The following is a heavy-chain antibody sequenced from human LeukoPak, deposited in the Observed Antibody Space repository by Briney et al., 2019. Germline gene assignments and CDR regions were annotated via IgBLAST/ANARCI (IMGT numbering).Heavy chain of an antibody. V-gene: IGHV1-69*04. J-gene: IGHJ4*02. D-gene: IGHD4-17*01. CDR3: ARDRWHDCGDYVAPVYFDY. Sequence: VASVKVSCKASGGTFSSYAISWVRQAPGQGLEWMGRIIPILGIANYAQKFQGRVTITADKSTSTAYMELSSLRSEDTAVYYCARDRWHDCGDYVAPVYFDYWGQGTLVTVSS. CDR2: IIPILGIA. CDR1: GGTFSSYA.